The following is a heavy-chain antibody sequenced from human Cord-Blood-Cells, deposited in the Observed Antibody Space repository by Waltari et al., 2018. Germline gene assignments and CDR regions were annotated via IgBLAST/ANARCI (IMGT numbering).Heavy chain of an antibody. D-gene: IGHD6-13*01. V-gene: IGHV4-4*02. J-gene: IGHJ4*02. CDR2: IYHSGST. CDR3: ARVAIAAASLDY. Sequence: VRQPPGKGLEWIGEIYHSGSTNYNPSLKSRVTISVDKSKNQFSLKLSSVTAADTAVYYCARVAIAAASLDYWGQGTLVTVSS.